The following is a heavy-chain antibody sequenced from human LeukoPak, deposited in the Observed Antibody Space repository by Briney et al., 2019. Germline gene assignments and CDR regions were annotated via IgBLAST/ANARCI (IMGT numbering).Heavy chain of an antibody. J-gene: IGHJ4*02. Sequence: GGSLRLSCAASGFTLSTYSMIWVRQPPGKGLEWASSLSGTSTYIYYADSVKGRFTISRDNAKSSLYLQMSSLRAEDTAVYYCARVRAEQYSSGWYQDYWGQGTLVTVSS. CDR1: GFTLSTYS. CDR3: ARVRAEQYSSGWYQDY. V-gene: IGHV3-21*01. CDR2: LSGTSTYI. D-gene: IGHD6-19*01.